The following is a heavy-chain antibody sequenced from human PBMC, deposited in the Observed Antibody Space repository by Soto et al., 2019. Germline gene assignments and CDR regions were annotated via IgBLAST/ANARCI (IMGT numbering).Heavy chain of an antibody. Sequence: QVQLQESGPGLVKPSETLSLTCTVSGGSISSYYWSWIRQPPGKGLEWIGDIYYSGSTNYNPSLRSRVTISVDTSKNQFSLKLSSVTAADTAVYYCARGGMRYSSSWFDYWGQGTLVTVSS. CDR3: ARGGMRYSSSWFDY. CDR2: IYYSGST. D-gene: IGHD6-13*01. J-gene: IGHJ4*02. V-gene: IGHV4-59*01. CDR1: GGSISSYY.